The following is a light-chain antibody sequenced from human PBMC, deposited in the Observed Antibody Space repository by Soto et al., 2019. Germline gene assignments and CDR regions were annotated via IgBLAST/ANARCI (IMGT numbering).Light chain of an antibody. CDR3: QQRSSWPPTT. CDR2: DAF. CDR1: QSVSTY. Sequence: EIVLTQSPATLSLSPGERATLSCRASQSVSTYLAWYQQKPGQAPRLLIYDAFNRATGIPARFSGSGSGTDFTLTISSLEPEDFAVYYRQQRSSWPPTTFGQGTKLEIK. J-gene: IGKJ2*01. V-gene: IGKV3-11*01.